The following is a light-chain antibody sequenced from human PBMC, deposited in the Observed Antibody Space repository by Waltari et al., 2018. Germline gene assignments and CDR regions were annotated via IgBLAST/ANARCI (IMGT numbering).Light chain of an antibody. J-gene: IGLJ3*02. V-gene: IGLV1-44*01. CDR3: AGWDDSLNGPV. CDR1: LSTIERNP. Sequence: SVLTQPPSASGTPGQRVTISCPATLSTIERNPVTWYRQLPGTAPNPLIYGDNQRPSGVPDRFSGSKSGTSASLAISGLQSADEADYYCAGWDDSLNGPVFGGGTKLTVL. CDR2: GDN.